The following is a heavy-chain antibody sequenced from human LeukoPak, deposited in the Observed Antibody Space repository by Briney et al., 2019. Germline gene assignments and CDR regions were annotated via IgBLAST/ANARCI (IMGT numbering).Heavy chain of an antibody. V-gene: IGHV4-59*08. CDR1: GGSISSYY. J-gene: IGHJ1*01. CDR3: ASMSGSDLVAEYFQH. CDR2: IYYSGST. Sequence: PSETLPLTCTVSGGSISSYYWSWIRQPPGKGLEWIGYIYYSGSTNYNPSLKSRVTISVDTSKNQFSLKLSSVTAADTAVYYCASMSGSDLVAEYFQHWGQGTLVTVSS. D-gene: IGHD2-21*01.